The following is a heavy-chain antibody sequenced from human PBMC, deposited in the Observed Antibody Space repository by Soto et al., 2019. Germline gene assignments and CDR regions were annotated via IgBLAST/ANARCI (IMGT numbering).Heavy chain of an antibody. Sequence: PVGSLRLSCAASGFTFSSCAMSWVRQAPGKGLEWVSGVSGSGGSTYYADCVKCRFTISRDNSKNTLYLQINSLRAEDTAVYYCPKDAGYDNSGYWGSDEYFQHWGQGTLVTVSS. J-gene: IGHJ1*01. D-gene: IGHD3-22*01. CDR1: GFTFSSCA. CDR3: PKDAGYDNSGYWGSDEYFQH. V-gene: IGHV3-23*01. CDR2: VSGSGGST.